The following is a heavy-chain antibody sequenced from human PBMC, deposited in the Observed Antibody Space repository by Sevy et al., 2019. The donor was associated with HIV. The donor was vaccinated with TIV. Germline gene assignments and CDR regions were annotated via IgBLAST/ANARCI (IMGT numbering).Heavy chain of an antibody. CDR1: GFTFIDYA. V-gene: IGHV3-30*04. D-gene: IGHD2-21*02. CDR3: ARGRVTSHYFDY. Sequence: GGSLRLSCADPGFTFIDYAMHWVRQAPGKGLEWVAVISDDGSKTYYADSVNGRFTISRDNSKNTLYLQMNSLRADDTAVYYCARGRVTSHYFDYWGQGTLVTVSS. J-gene: IGHJ4*02. CDR2: ISDDGSKT.